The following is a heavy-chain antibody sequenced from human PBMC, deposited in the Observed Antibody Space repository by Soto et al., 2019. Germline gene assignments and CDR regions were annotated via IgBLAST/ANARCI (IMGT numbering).Heavy chain of an antibody. CDR3: ARDGGAAAAVDLTRDLKAFDI. V-gene: IGHV1-69*06. J-gene: IGHJ3*02. Sequence: SVKVSCKASGGTFSSYAISWVRQAPGQGLEWMGGIIPIFGTANYAQKFQGRVTITADKSTSTAYMELSSLRSEDTAVYYCARDGGAAAAVDLTRDLKAFDIWGQGTMVTVSS. D-gene: IGHD6-13*01. CDR2: IIPIFGTA. CDR1: GGTFSSYA.